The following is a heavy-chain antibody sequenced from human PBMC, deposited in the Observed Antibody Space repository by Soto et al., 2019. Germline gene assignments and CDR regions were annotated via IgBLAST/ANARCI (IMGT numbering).Heavy chain of an antibody. CDR2: LYYTGST. V-gene: IGHV4-59*01. J-gene: IGHJ6*02. D-gene: IGHD3-3*01. CDR1: GGSISDFY. Sequence: QVQLQESGPGLVKPSETLSLTCNVSGGSISDFYWSWIRQSPGKRLEWIGYLYYTGSTNYNPALKSRVTISLDTYKTQFSLKLGSVTAADTAVYYCARGGGYDFRSSQAPPIDVWGQGTTVTVSS. CDR3: ARGGGYDFRSSQAPPIDV.